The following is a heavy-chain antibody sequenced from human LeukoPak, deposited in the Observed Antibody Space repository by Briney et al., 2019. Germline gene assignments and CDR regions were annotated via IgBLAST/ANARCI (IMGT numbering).Heavy chain of an antibody. CDR1: GDSVSSNSAA. V-gene: IGHV6-1*01. CDR3: ARDLADIVVVPAAIGWFDP. D-gene: IGHD2-2*02. J-gene: IGHJ5*02. Sequence: SQTLSLTCAISGDSVSSNSAAWNWIRQSPSRGLEWLGRTHYRSKWYNDYAVSVKSRITINPDTSKNQFSLQLNSVTPEDTAVYYCARDLADIVVVPAAIGWFDPWGQGTLVTVSS. CDR2: THYRSKWYN.